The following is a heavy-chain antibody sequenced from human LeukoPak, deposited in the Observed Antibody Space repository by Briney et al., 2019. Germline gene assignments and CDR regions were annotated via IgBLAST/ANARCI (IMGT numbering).Heavy chain of an antibody. V-gene: IGHV4-4*09. CDR1: GGSISNYF. CDR3: ARLADTTVANYYLDY. J-gene: IGHJ4*02. CDR2: IFISGGT. D-gene: IGHD1-26*01. Sequence: SETLSLTSTVSGGSISNYFWSWIRQPPGKGLEWIGYIFISGGTNYNPSLKSRVTMSGDRSKNQFSLELSSVTAADTAVYYCARLADTTVANYYLDYWGQGTLVTVSS.